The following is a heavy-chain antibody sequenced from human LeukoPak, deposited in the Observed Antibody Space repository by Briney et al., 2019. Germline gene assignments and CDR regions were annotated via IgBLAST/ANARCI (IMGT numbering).Heavy chain of an antibody. CDR1: GYSFTSYW. D-gene: IGHD2-2*01. J-gene: IGHJ6*02. CDR3: ARQGCSSTSCYFYYYGMDV. CDR2: IYPGDSDT. V-gene: IGHV5-51*01. Sequence: GESLKIPCKGSGYSFTSYWIGWVRQMPGKGLEWMGIIYPGDSDTRYSPSFQGQVTISADKSISTAYLQWSSLKASDTAMYYCARQGCSSTSCYFYYYGMDVWGQGTTVTVSS.